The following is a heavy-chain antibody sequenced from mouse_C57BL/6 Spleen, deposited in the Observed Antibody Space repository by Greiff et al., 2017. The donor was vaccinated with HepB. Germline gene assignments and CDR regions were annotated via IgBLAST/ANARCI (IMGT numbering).Heavy chain of an antibody. J-gene: IGHJ1*03. CDR1: GYTFTSYW. D-gene: IGHD1-1*01. CDR2: IDPSDSYT. Sequence: VQLQQPGAELVKPGASVKLSCKASGYTFTSYWMQWVKQRPGQGLEWIGEIDPSDSYTNYNQKFKGKATLTVDTSSSTAYMQLSSLTSEDSAVYYCARSYGSRDGYWYFDVWGTGTTVTVSS. V-gene: IGHV1-50*01. CDR3: ARSYGSRDGYWYFDV.